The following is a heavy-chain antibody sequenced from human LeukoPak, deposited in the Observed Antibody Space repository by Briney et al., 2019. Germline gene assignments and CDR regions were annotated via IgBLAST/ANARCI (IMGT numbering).Heavy chain of an antibody. CDR1: GYTFSEYY. CDR3: ARGNNYGPGSLFYG. D-gene: IGHD3-10*01. V-gene: IGHV1-2*02. CDR2: IDPSTGVT. Sequence: RASVKVSCKTSGYTFSEYYIYWVRQAPGQGLEGMGWIDPSTGVTNYAQNFQGRVTMTRETSTTTVYMELSILKYDDTAVYHCARGNNYGPGSLFYGWGQGTLVPVSS. J-gene: IGHJ4*02.